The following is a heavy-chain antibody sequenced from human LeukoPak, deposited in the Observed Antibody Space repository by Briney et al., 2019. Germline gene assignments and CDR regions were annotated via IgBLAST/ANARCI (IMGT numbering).Heavy chain of an antibody. J-gene: IGHJ5*02. CDR1: GGTFSSYA. D-gene: IGHD3-10*01. CDR3: ASLVQVRGVIIT. CDR2: IIPILGIA. Sequence: GASVKVSCKASGGTFSSYAISWVRQAPGQGLEWMGRIIPILGIANYAQKFQGGVTITADKSTSTAYMELSSLRSEDTAVYYCASLVQVRGVIITWGQGTLVTVSS. V-gene: IGHV1-69*04.